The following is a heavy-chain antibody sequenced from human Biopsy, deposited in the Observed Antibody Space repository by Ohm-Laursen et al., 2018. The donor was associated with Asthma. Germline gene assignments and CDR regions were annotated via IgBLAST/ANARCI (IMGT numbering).Heavy chain of an antibody. CDR2: IYYSGST. Sequence: TLSLTCSVSGRSINIGDYYWSWIRQPPVKGLEWIGHIYYSGSTYYNPSLKSRVSISLDTSKNQFSLSLTSVTAADTAVYYCARTTYGHDGFDPWGQGTLVTVSS. CDR1: GRSINIGDYY. D-gene: IGHD4-17*01. V-gene: IGHV4-31*03. CDR3: ARTTYGHDGFDP. J-gene: IGHJ5*02.